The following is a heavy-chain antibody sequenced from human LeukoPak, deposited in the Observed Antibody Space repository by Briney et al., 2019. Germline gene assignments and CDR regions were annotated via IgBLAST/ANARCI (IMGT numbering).Heavy chain of an antibody. J-gene: IGHJ4*02. CDR2: IRSDGSNE. V-gene: IGHV3-30*02. Sequence: PGGSLRLSCAASGFSFRSYGMHWVRQAPGRGLEWVAFIRSDGSNEYYADSVKGRFTISRDNSKDTLYLQMNSLRSEGTAVYYCAKGKDVPFQYWGQGTLVTVSS. CDR1: GFSFRSYG. D-gene: IGHD3-10*02. CDR3: AKGKDVPFQY.